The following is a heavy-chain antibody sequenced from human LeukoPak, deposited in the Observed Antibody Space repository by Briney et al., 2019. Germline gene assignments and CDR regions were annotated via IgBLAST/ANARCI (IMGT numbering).Heavy chain of an antibody. V-gene: IGHV1-8*01. D-gene: IGHD5-12*01. CDR1: GYTFTSYD. J-gene: IGHJ4*02. CDR2: MNPNSGNT. CDR3: AREVATIQEIDY. Sequence: ASVKVSCKASGYTFTSYDINWVRQATGQGLEWMGWMNPNSGNTGYAQKFQGRVTMTTDTSTSTAYMELRSLRSDDTAVYYCAREVATIQEIDYWGQGTLVTVSS.